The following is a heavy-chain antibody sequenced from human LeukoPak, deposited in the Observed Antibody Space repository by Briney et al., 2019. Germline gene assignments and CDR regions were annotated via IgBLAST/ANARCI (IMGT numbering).Heavy chain of an antibody. J-gene: IGHJ3*02. CDR3: ARTVDTDAFDI. D-gene: IGHD5-18*01. Sequence: SVKVSCKASGGTFSSYAISWVRQAHGQGLEWMGRIIPILGIANYAQKFQGRVTITADKSTSTAYMELSSLRSEDTAVYYCARTVDTDAFDIWGQGTMVTVSS. CDR1: GGTFSSYA. CDR2: IIPILGIA. V-gene: IGHV1-69*04.